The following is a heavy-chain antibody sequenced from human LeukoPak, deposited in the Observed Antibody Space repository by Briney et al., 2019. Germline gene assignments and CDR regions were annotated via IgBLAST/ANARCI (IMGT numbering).Heavy chain of an antibody. D-gene: IGHD3-3*01. CDR1: GFTFSSYW. J-gene: IGHJ6*02. CDR2: IKQDGSEK. V-gene: IGHV3-7*01. CDR3: ARDPGLEGIFGVVFYYGMDV. Sequence: PGGSLRLTCAASGFTFSSYWMSWVRQAPGKGLEWVANIKQDGSEKYYADSVKGRFTISRDNAKNPLYLQMNSLRAEDTAVYYCARDPGLEGIFGVVFYYGMDVWGQGTTVTVSS.